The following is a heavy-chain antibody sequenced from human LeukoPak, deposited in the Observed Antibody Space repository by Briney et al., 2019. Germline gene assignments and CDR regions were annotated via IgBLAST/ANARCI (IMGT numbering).Heavy chain of an antibody. D-gene: IGHD1-26*01. CDR1: DDPINSGVYY. V-gene: IGHV4-61*09. CDR2: IYTSGTTT. CDR3: ARAKKRSGRSRNFYLDV. J-gene: IGHJ6*03. Sequence: PSETLSLTCTVSDDPINSGVYYWNWIRQPAGKGQEWIGHIYTSGTTTNSNPSLKSRVAISLDTSKNHFSLKLSSVTAADTAVYYCARAKKRSGRSRNFYLDVWGKGTTVTVSS.